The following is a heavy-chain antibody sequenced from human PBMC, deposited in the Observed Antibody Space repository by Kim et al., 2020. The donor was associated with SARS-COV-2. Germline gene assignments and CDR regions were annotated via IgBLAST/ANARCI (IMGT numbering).Heavy chain of an antibody. V-gene: IGHV3-66*01. CDR3: AGSSWTYYYYGMDV. CDR1: GFTVSSNY. J-gene: IGHJ6*02. D-gene: IGHD6-13*01. Sequence: GGSLRLSCAASGFTVSSNYMSWVRQAPGKGLEWVSVIYSGGSTYYADSVKGRFTISRDNSKNTLYLQMNSLRAEDTAVYYCAGSSWTYYYYGMDVWGQGTTVTVSS. CDR2: IYSGGST.